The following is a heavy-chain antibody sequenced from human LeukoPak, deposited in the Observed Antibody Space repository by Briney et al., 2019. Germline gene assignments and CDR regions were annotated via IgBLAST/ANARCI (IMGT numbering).Heavy chain of an antibody. CDR3: ARELETSGFDP. J-gene: IGHJ5*02. Sequence: AGGSLRLSCAASGFTFSSYEMNWVRQAPGKGLEWVSYISSSASRIDYADSVKGRFTISRDNARNSPYLQMDSLRAEDTAVYYCARELETSGFDPWGQGTLVTVSS. D-gene: IGHD6-19*01. CDR2: ISSSASRI. V-gene: IGHV3-48*03. CDR1: GFTFSSYE.